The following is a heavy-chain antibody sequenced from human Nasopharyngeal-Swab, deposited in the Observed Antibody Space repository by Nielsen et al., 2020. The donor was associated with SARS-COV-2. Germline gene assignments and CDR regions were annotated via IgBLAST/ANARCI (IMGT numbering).Heavy chain of an antibody. CDR2: ISGSGGST. Sequence: WIRQPPGKGLEWVSAISGSGGSTYYADPVKGRFTISRDNSKNTLYLQMNSLRAEDTAVYYCAKGGGDGGPFDYWGQGTLVTVSS. J-gene: IGHJ4*02. V-gene: IGHV3-23*01. D-gene: IGHD2-15*01. CDR3: AKGGGDGGPFDY.